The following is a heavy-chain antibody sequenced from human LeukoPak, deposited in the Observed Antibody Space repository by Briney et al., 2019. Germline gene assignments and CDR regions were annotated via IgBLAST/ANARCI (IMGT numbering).Heavy chain of an antibody. D-gene: IGHD2-2*01. Sequence: SSETLSLTCTVSGGSISSCYWSWIRQPPGKGLEWIGYIYYSGSTNYNPSLKSRVTISVDTSKNQFSLKLSSVTAADTAVYYCARIYCSSTSCLDYWGQGTLVTVSS. CDR3: ARIYCSSTSCLDY. J-gene: IGHJ4*02. V-gene: IGHV4-59*01. CDR2: IYYSGST. CDR1: GGSISSCY.